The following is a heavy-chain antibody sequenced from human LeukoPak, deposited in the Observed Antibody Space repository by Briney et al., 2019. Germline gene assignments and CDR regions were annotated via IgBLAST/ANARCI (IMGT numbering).Heavy chain of an antibody. CDR2: IYYSRST. V-gene: IGHV4-59*01. CDR1: GGSMSSYF. D-gene: IGHD5-24*01. Sequence: RSETLSLTCTVSGGSMSSYFWSWSRQPPGTGPEWSGSIYYSRSTNYNPSLTSRVTISVDTSKNQFSLRLSSVTAADTAVYYCERTGDGYNYYNYYYMDVWGKGTTVTVTS. CDR3: ERTGDGYNYYNYYYMDV. J-gene: IGHJ6*03.